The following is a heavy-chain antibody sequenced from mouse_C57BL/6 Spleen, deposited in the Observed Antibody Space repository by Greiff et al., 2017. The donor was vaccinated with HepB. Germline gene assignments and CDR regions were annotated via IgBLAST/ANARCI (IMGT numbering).Heavy chain of an antibody. CDR1: GYAFSSSW. D-gene: IGHD3-2*02. CDR2: IYPGDGDT. CDR3: AQTAQAYYAMDY. J-gene: IGHJ4*01. Sequence: VMLVESGPELVKPGASVKISCKASGYAFSSSWMNWVKQRPGKGLEWIGRIYPGDGDTNYNGKFKGKATLTADKSSSTAYMQLSSLTSEDSAVYFCAQTAQAYYAMDYWGQGTSVTVSS. V-gene: IGHV1-82*01.